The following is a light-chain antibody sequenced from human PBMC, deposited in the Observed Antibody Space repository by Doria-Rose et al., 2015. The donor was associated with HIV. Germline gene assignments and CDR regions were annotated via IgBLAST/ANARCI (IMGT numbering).Light chain of an antibody. J-gene: IGKJ1*01. CDR1: QRFSSTY. CDR3: HQYGTSWT. Sequence: THSPGTVSTSPGTRATLSCSAGQRFSSTYLGWYQQKPGQAPSLIIYAGSTRATGIPDRFSASGSGTDFTLTINRLEPEDFALYYCHQYGTSWTFGQGTKVEI. V-gene: IGKV3-20*01. CDR2: AGS.